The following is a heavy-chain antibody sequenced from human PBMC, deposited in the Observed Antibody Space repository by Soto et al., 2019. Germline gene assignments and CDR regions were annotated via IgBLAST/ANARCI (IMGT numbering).Heavy chain of an antibody. D-gene: IGHD6-13*01. CDR2: IKQDGSEK. CDR3: ARIASAGRGWDV. Sequence: EVQLVESGGGLVQPGGSLTLSCAASGFTFSSYWMSWVRQAPVKGLEWVGNIKQDGSEKNYVVFMGGRFTISRDNAENSLYLQMNSLRAEDTAVYYCARIASAGRGWDVWGQGTRVVVSS. J-gene: IGHJ6*01. V-gene: IGHV3-7*01. CDR1: GFTFSSYW.